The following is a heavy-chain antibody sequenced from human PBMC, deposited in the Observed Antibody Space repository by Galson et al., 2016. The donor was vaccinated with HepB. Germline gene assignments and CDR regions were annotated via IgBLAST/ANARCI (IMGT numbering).Heavy chain of an antibody. CDR2: ISGSGGST. CDR1: GFTFSSYA. J-gene: IGHJ4*02. Sequence: SLRLSCAASGFTFSSYAMSWVRQAPGKGLEWVSAISGSGGSTYYADSVKGRFTISRDNSKNTLYLQMNSLGAEDTAVYYCAKAQGWLRLNFWYYFDYWGQGTLVTVSS. V-gene: IGHV3-23*01. D-gene: IGHD5-12*01. CDR3: AKAQGWLRLNFWYYFDY.